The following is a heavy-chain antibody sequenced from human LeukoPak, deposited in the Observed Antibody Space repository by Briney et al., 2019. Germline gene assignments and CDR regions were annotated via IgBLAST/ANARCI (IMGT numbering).Heavy chain of an antibody. Sequence: TGGSLRLSCAASGFTFSSYAMSWVRQAPGKGLEWVSGLSGNGIDTYYADSERGRFTISRDNSKNTLYLQMNSLRAEDTTVYYCAKGLGADDFWRGYFLSWGQGTLVTVSS. CDR2: LSGNGIDT. CDR3: AKGLGADDFWRGYFLS. J-gene: IGHJ4*02. CDR1: GFTFSSYA. V-gene: IGHV3-23*01. D-gene: IGHD3-3*01.